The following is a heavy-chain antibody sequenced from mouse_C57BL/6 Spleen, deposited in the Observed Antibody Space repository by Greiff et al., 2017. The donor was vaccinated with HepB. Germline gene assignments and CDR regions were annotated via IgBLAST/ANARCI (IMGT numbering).Heavy chain of an antibody. CDR2: INPNNGGT. CDR3: ARYYYYGSSYYAMDY. D-gene: IGHD1-1*01. Sequence: EVKLQQSGPELVKPGASVKISCKASGYTFTDYYMNWVKQSHGKSLEWIGDINPNNGGTSYNQKFKGKATLTVDKSSSTAYMELRSLTSEDSAVYYCARYYYYGSSYYAMDYWGQGTSVTVSS. CDR1: GYTFTDYY. V-gene: IGHV1-26*01. J-gene: IGHJ4*01.